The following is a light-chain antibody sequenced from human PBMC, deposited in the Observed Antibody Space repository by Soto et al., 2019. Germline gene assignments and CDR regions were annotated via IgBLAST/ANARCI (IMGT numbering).Light chain of an antibody. J-gene: IGKJ4*01. CDR2: DAS. CDR3: QQRSNWPLT. Sequence: EIVLTQSPATLSLSPGERATLSCRASQSVSSYLAWYQQKPGQAPRLLIYDASNRATGIPARFSGSGSGTDFTLTISSLEPEEFAVYYCQQRSNWPLTFGGGTKVYIK. V-gene: IGKV3-11*01. CDR1: QSVSSY.